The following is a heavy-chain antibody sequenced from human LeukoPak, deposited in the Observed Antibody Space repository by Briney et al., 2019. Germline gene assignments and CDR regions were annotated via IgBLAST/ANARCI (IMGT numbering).Heavy chain of an antibody. CDR3: ARDTVYLGFDY. D-gene: IGHD3-16*01. CDR1: GGSISSYY. J-gene: IGHJ4*02. V-gene: IGHV4-59*01. Sequence: SETLSLTCTVSGGSISSYYRSWIRQPPGKGLEWIGYIYYSGSTNYNPSLKSRVTISVDTSKNQFSLKLSSVTAADTAVYYCARDTVYLGFDYWGQGTLVTVSS. CDR2: IYYSGST.